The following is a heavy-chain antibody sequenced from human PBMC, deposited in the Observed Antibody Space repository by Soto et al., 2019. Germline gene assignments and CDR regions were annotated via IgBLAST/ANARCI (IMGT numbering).Heavy chain of an antibody. D-gene: IGHD4-17*01. CDR2: IDWNGDNI. CDR1: GFIFDGYA. CDR3: AKGTDTTVTAPFDS. V-gene: IGHV3-9*01. Sequence: EVQLVESGGGLEQPGRSLRLSCTASGFIFDGYAMHWVRQAPGKGLEGVSGIDWNGDNIVYADSVKGRFTISRDNAKNYLYLQMNSLRAEDTALYYCAKGTDTTVTAPFDSWGQGTLVTVSS. J-gene: IGHJ4*02.